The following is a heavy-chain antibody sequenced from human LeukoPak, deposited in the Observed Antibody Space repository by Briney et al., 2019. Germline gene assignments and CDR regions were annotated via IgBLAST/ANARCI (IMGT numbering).Heavy chain of an antibody. CDR1: GFTFSNYG. D-gene: IGHD6-19*01. J-gene: IGHJ4*02. V-gene: IGHV3-33*05. CDR3: ARESSGWIDY. CDR2: ILNDGSNE. Sequence: PGRSLRLSCAASGFTFSNYGMHWVRQAPGKGLEWVAIILNDGSNEYYADSIKDRFTISRDNSKNKVYLQMNSLRAEDAAPYYCARESSGWIDYWGQGTLVTVSS.